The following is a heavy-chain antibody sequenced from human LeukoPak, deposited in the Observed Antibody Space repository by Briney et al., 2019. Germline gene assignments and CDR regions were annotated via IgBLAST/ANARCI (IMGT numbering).Heavy chain of an antibody. J-gene: IGHJ4*02. CDR2: IYYSGST. CDR3: ARRPVNYRAFDY. CDR1: GGSISSSSYY. Sequence: SETLSLTCIVSGGSISSSSYYWGWIRQPPGKWLEWIGSIYYSGSTYYNPSLKSRVTISVDTSNNQFSLKVRSVTAADTAVYYCARRPVNYRAFDYWGQGTLVTVS. D-gene: IGHD5-24*01. V-gene: IGHV4-39*01.